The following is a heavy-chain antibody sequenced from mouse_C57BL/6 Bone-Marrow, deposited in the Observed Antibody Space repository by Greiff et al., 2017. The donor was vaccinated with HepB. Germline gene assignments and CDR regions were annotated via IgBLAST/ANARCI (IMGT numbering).Heavy chain of an antibody. CDR1: GFTFSSYG. Sequence: VQLKESGGDLVKPGGSLELSCAASGFTFSSYGMSWVRQTPDKRLEWVATISSGGSYTYYPDSVKGRFTISRDNAKNTLYLQMSILKSEDTAMYYCARHSYWGQGTTLTVSS. CDR3: ARHSY. J-gene: IGHJ2*01. V-gene: IGHV5-6*01. CDR2: ISSGGSYT.